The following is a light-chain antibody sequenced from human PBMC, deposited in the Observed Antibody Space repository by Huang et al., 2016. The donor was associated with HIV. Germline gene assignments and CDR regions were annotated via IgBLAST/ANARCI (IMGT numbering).Light chain of an antibody. V-gene: IGKV3-15*01. J-gene: IGKJ3*01. CDR1: QNIGDN. Sequence: EIVMTQSPATLSVSPGERATLSCRASQNIGDNLTWYQHKPGQAPRLLIDGASTRATGIPPRFSGSGSGTEVTLTISGLESEDFAVYYCQQFNNWPPRFTFGPGTTVDVK. CDR3: QQFNNWPPRFT. CDR2: GAS.